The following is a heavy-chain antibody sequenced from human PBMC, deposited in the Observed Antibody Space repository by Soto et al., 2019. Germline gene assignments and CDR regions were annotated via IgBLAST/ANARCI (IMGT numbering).Heavy chain of an antibody. Sequence: QAQLQESGPGLVKPSQTLSLTCTVSGGSISSGGYYWSWIRQHPGKGLEWIGYIYYSGSTYYNPSLKSRVTISVDTSKNQFSLKLSSVTAADTAVYYCARAPRGPASNGFDPWGQGTLVTVSS. D-gene: IGHD2-2*01. J-gene: IGHJ5*02. CDR3: ARAPRGPASNGFDP. V-gene: IGHV4-31*03. CDR2: IYYSGST. CDR1: GGSISSGGYY.